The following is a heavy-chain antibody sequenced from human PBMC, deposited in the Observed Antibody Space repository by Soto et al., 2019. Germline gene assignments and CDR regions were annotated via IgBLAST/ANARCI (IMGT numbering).Heavy chain of an antibody. CDR1: GDSISSNNNY. J-gene: IGHJ5*02. Sequence: QVQLQESGTGLVKPSQTLSLTCTVSGDSISSNNNYWSWLRQPPGEGLEWIGFISYSGTTSYSPSLKSRVAISLDTSKNQVSLSLSSVTAADTAVYYCARGRGYSYGLDPWGQGTLVTVSS. V-gene: IGHV4-30-4*01. CDR2: ISYSGTT. D-gene: IGHD5-18*01. CDR3: ARGRGYSYGLDP.